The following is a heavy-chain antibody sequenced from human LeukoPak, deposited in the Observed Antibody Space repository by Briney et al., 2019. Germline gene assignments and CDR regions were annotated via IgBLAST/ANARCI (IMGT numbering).Heavy chain of an antibody. CDR1: GYTFTSYG. Sequence: ASVKVSCKASGYTFTSYGISWVRQAPGQGLEWMGWINPNSGGTNYAQKFQGRVTMTRDTSISTAYMELSRLRSDDTAVYYCARGAAAAAGDWGQGTLVTVSS. J-gene: IGHJ4*02. CDR2: INPNSGGT. CDR3: ARGAAAAAGD. V-gene: IGHV1-2*02. D-gene: IGHD6-13*01.